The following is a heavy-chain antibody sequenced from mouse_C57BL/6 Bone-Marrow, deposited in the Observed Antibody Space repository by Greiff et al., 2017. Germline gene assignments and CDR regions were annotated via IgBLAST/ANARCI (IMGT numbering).Heavy chain of an antibody. CDR2: IDPSDSYT. Sequence: VQLQQPGAELVMPGASVKLSCKASGYTFTSYWMHWVKQRPGQGLEWIGEIDPSDSYTNYNQKFKGKSTLTVDKSSSTAYMQLSSLTSEDSAVYYGAREGAITTVVDWYFDVWGTGTTVTVSS. D-gene: IGHD1-1*01. J-gene: IGHJ1*03. CDR1: GYTFTSYW. V-gene: IGHV1-69*01. CDR3: AREGAITTVVDWYFDV.